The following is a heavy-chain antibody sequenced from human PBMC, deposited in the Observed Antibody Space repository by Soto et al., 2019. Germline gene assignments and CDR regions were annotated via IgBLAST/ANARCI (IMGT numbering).Heavy chain of an antibody. V-gene: IGHV1-46*01. J-gene: IGHJ4*02. D-gene: IGHD3-10*02. Sequence: GASVKVSCKASGYTFITYYMHWVRQAPGQGLEWMGFINPSGGSTSYAQKFQVRVTMTRDTSTSTVYMELSSLRSEDTAVYYCARNVNAGFDYWGQGTLVTVSS. CDR1: GYTFITYY. CDR3: ARNVNAGFDY. CDR2: INPSGGST.